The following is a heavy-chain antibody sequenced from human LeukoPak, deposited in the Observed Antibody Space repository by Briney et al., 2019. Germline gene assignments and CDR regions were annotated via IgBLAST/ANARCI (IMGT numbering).Heavy chain of an antibody. CDR1: GYTFTRYY. V-gene: IGHV1-46*01. D-gene: IGHD6-6*01. CDR2: INPSGGST. CDR3: ARGGWEYSSSSVLDY. Sequence: GASVKVSCKASGYTFTRYYMHWVRQAPGQGLEWMGIINPSGGSTSYAQKFQGRVTMTRDMSTSTVYMELSSLRSEDTAVYYCARGGWEYSSSSVLDYWGQGTLVTVSS. J-gene: IGHJ4*02.